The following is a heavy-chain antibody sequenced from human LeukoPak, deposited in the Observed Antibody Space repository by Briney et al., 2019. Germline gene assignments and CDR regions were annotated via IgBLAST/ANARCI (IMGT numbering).Heavy chain of an antibody. CDR1: GFTFGDYA. Sequence: GGSLRLSCTASGFTFGDYAMGWVRQAPGKGLEWVGFIRSKAYGGTTEYAASVKGRFTISRDDSKSIAYLQMNSLKTEDTAVYYCTRGAHYFDYWGQGTLVTVSS. J-gene: IGHJ4*02. CDR3: TRGAHYFDY. V-gene: IGHV3-49*04. CDR2: IRSKAYGGTT.